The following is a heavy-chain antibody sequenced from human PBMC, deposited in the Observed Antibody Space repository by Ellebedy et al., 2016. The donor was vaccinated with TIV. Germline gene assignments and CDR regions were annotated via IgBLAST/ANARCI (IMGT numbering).Heavy chain of an antibody. CDR3: AKGPGAAGILFFDY. CDR1: GFTFDDYT. J-gene: IGHJ4*02. CDR2: ISWDGGST. Sequence: PGGSLRLSCAASGFTFDDYTMHWVRQAPGKGLEWVSLISWDGGSTYYADSVKGRFTISRDNSKNSLYLQMNSLRTEDTALYYCAKGPGAAGILFFDYWGQGTLVTVSS. V-gene: IGHV3-43*01. D-gene: IGHD6-13*01.